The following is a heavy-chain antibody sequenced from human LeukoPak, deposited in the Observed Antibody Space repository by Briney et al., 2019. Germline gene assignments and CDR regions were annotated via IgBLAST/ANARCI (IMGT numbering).Heavy chain of an antibody. CDR3: ARGGYCSGGSCYSKARAH. CDR1: GYTFTSYD. Sequence: GASVKVSCKASGYTFTSYDINWVRQATGQGLEWVGWMNPNSGNTGYAQKFQGRVTMTRNTSISTAYMELSSLRSEDTAVYYCARGGYCSGGSCYSKARAHWGQGTLVTVSS. J-gene: IGHJ4*02. CDR2: MNPNSGNT. D-gene: IGHD2-15*01. V-gene: IGHV1-8*01.